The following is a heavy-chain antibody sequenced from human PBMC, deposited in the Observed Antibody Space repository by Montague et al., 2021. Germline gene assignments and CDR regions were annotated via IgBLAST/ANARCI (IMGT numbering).Heavy chain of an antibody. CDR1: GDSLSSVGYS. CDR2: MYYSGST. Sequence: TLSLTCTVSGDSLSSVGYSWTWIRQHPWKGLEWIGYMYYSGSTYYNPSLKSRVTISGDTSKNHFSLRLTSVTAADTAVYYCARGRLATGDFDYWGQGTLVTVSS. J-gene: IGHJ4*02. D-gene: IGHD6-13*01. V-gene: IGHV4-31*03. CDR3: ARGRLATGDFDY.